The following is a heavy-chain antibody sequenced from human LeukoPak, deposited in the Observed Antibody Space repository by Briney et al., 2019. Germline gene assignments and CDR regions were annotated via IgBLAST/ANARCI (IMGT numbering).Heavy chain of an antibody. CDR3: ARVGGGGYNYEAFDI. J-gene: IGHJ3*02. D-gene: IGHD5-24*01. V-gene: IGHV3-21*01. CDR1: GFTFSSYS. CDR2: ISSSSSYI. Sequence: GGSLRLSCAASGFTFSSYSMNWVRQAPGKGLEWVSSISSSSSYIYYADSVKGRFTISRDNAKNSLYLQMNSLRAEGTAVYYCARVGGGGYNYEAFDIWGQGTMVTVSS.